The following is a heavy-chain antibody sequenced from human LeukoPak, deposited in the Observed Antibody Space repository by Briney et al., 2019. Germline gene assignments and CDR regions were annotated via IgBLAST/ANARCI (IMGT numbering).Heavy chain of an antibody. Sequence: GGSLRLSCAASGFTFDDYAMHWVRQAPGKGLEWVSGISWNSGSIGYADSVKGRFTISRDNAKNSLYLQMNSLRAEDTALYYCAKNGGTDYWGQGTLVTVSS. D-gene: IGHD1-1*01. V-gene: IGHV3-9*01. CDR2: ISWNSGSI. J-gene: IGHJ4*02. CDR1: GFTFDDYA. CDR3: AKNGGTDY.